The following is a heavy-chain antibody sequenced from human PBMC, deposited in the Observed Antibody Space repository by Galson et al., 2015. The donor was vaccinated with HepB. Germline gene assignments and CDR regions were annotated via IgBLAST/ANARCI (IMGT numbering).Heavy chain of an antibody. CDR3: ARDDGDEGALDI. Sequence: SLRLSCAASGFTFSSYWMHWVRQAPGKGLVWVSRINSDGSSTSYADSVKGRFTISRDNAKNTLYLQMNSLRAEDTAVYYCARDDGDEGALDIWGQGTMVTVSS. CDR2: INSDGSST. CDR1: GFTFSSYW. D-gene: IGHD4-17*01. J-gene: IGHJ3*02. V-gene: IGHV3-74*01.